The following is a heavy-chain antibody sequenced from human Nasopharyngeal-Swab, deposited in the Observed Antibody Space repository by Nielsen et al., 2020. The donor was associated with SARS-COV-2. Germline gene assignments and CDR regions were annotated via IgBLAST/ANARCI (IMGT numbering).Heavy chain of an antibody. D-gene: IGHD3-3*01. J-gene: IGHJ4*02. CDR2: INPSGGST. CDR1: GYTFTSYY. Sequence: ASVKVSCKASGYTFTSYYMHWVRQAPGQGLEWMGIINPSGGSTGYAQKFQGRVTMTRDTSMSTVYMELSSLRSEDTAVYYCAREEVGPYDFWSGYYSMVDYWGQGTLVTVSS. V-gene: IGHV1-46*01. CDR3: AREEVGPYDFWSGYYSMVDY.